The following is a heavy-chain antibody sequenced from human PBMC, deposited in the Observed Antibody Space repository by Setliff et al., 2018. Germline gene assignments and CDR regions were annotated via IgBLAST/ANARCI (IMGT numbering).Heavy chain of an antibody. CDR3: ARHTRGNYLYMDV. CDR2: IYHSGIS. Sequence: PSQTLSLTCAVSSGSISSIYWWGWVRQPPGKGLQWIGEIYHSGISNYSPSLKSRVTMSVDQSKNHFSLKLSSVTAADTAIYYCARHTRGNYLYMDVWGKGTTVTVSS. V-gene: IGHV4-4*02. J-gene: IGHJ6*03. CDR1: SGSISSIYW.